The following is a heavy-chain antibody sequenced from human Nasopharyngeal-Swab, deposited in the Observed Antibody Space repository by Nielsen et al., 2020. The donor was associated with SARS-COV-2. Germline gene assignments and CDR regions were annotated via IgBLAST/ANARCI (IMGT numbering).Heavy chain of an antibody. Sequence: SETLSLTCTVSGGSVSSNIYYWSWIRQPPGKGLEWIGYIYYIGSTNYSPSLKSRVTISVDTSKNQFSLKLSSVTAADTAVYYCARDPRVYYYDRSTSWYFDLWGRGTLVTVSS. CDR1: GGSVSSNIYY. J-gene: IGHJ2*01. D-gene: IGHD3-22*01. CDR3: ARDPRVYYYDRSTSWYFDL. CDR2: IYYIGST. V-gene: IGHV4-61*01.